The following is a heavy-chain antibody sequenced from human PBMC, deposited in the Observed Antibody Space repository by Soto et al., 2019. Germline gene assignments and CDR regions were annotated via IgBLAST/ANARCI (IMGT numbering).Heavy chain of an antibody. D-gene: IGHD3-22*01. CDR1: GFTFSDFG. V-gene: IGHV3-30*18. CDR3: AKTATYVDGYDNTGYSSEDY. CDR2: ISHDGSKR. Sequence: GSLRLSCEVSGFTFSDFGLDWVRQAPGKGLEWVAIISHDGSKRFYADSVKGPFTISRDNSKNTLYLQMSSLRPEDTALYYCAKTATYVDGYDNTGYSSEDYWGHGTLVTVS. J-gene: IGHJ4*01.